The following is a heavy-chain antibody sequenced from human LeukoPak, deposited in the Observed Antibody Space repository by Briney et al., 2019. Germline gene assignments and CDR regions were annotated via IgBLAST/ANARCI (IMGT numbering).Heavy chain of an antibody. Sequence: PGGSLRLSCAASGFTFSSYAMSWVRQAPGKGLEWVSVMNGGGDERFYADSVKGRFTISRDNSKNTLYLQMNDLRAEDTAVYYCARNQQLGGHSYYYYGMDVWGQGTTVTVSS. J-gene: IGHJ6*02. CDR3: ARNQQLGGHSYYYYGMDV. CDR1: GFTFSSYA. D-gene: IGHD3-16*01. CDR2: MNGGGDER. V-gene: IGHV3-23*01.